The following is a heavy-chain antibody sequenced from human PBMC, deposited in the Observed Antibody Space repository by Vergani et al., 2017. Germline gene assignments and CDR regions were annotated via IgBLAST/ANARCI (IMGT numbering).Heavy chain of an antibody. CDR1: GYIFKNYY. D-gene: IGHD2-21*01. CDR3: ARSIGYCAGATCRAYYFDH. Sequence: VQLVQSGAEVRKPGASVTVSCTASGYIFKNYYIHWLRQAPGQAFEWMGILNPTTGHTTSAQKFMGRVVMTRDPSTDTSTRTFQMTLSSLRSEDTAVYYCARSIGYCAGATCRAYYFDHWGQGTRVTVSS. J-gene: IGHJ5*02. V-gene: IGHV1-46*02. CDR2: LNPTTGHT.